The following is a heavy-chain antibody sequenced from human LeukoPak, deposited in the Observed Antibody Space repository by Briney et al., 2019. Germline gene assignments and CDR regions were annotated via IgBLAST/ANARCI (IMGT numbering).Heavy chain of an antibody. J-gene: IGHJ5*02. CDR1: GGSISSGGYS. V-gene: IGHV4-30-2*01. D-gene: IGHD2-15*01. CDR2: IYHSGST. Sequence: SETLSLTCAVSGGSISSGGYSWSWIRQPPGKGLEWIGYIYHSGSTSYNPSLKSRVTISVDTSKNQFSLKLSSVTAADTAVYYCARRTLGYCSGGSCPPAGWFDPWGQGTLVTVSS. CDR3: ARRTLGYCSGGSCPPAGWFDP.